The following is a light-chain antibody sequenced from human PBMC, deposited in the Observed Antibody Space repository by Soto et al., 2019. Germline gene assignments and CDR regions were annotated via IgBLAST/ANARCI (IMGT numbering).Light chain of an antibody. CDR1: QSISSW. CDR3: QQYDSYSLT. Sequence: DIQMTQSPSTLSASVGDRVTTTCGASQSISSWLAWYQQKPGKAPKLLIYDVFSLESGVPSRFSGSGSGTEFTLTISSLQPDDFATYYCQQYDSYSLTFGQGTKVDI. CDR2: DVF. J-gene: IGKJ1*01. V-gene: IGKV1-5*01.